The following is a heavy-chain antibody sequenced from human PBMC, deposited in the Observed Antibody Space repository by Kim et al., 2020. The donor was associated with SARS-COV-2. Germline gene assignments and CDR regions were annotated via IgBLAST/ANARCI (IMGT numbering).Heavy chain of an antibody. D-gene: IGHD5-18*01. CDR3: ARTWAGYSYGYRVNWFDP. V-gene: IGHV4-59*01. J-gene: IGHJ5*02. Sequence: KGRVTISVATSKNQFSLKLSSVTAADTAVYYCARTWAGYSYGYRVNWFDPWGQGTLVTVSS.